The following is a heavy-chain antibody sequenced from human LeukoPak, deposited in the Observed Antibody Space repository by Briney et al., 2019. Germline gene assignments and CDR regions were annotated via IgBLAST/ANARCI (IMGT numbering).Heavy chain of an antibody. V-gene: IGHV3-23*01. CDR1: GITLSNYG. CDR3: AREISSWYRTEGRFDP. CDR2: ISDSGGRT. Sequence: QSGGSLRLSCAVSGITLSNYGMSWVRQAPGKGLEWVAGISDSGGRTNYADSVKGRFTISRDNAKSSLYLQMNSLRAEDTAVFYCAREISSWYRTEGRFDPWGQGTLVTVSS. D-gene: IGHD6-13*01. J-gene: IGHJ5*02.